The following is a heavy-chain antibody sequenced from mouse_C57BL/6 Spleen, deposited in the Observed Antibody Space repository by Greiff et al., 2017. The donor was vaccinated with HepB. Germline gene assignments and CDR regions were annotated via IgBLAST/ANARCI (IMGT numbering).Heavy chain of an antibody. CDR2: IYPGGGYT. Sequence: QVQLQQSGAELVRPGTSVKMSCKASGYTFTNYWIGWAKQRPGHGLEWIGDIYPGGGYTNYNEKFNGKATLTADKSSSTAYMQFSSLTSEDSAIYYCARGPTDGRFYAMDYWGQGTSVTVSS. D-gene: IGHD5-1*01. J-gene: IGHJ4*01. V-gene: IGHV1-63*01. CDR3: ARGPTDGRFYAMDY. CDR1: GYTFTNYW.